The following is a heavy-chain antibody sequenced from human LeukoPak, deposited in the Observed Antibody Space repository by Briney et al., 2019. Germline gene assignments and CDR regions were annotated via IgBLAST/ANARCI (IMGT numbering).Heavy chain of an antibody. D-gene: IGHD2-15*01. V-gene: IGHV4-59*08. CDR1: GGSISSYH. CDR2: IYYSGST. J-gene: IGHJ4*02. Sequence: SETLSLTCTVSGGSISSYHWSWIRQPPGKGLEWIGYIYYSGSTNYNPSLKSRVTISVDTSKNQFSLKLSSVTAADTAVYYCARGVRDMDYWGQGTLVTVSS. CDR3: ARGVRDMDY.